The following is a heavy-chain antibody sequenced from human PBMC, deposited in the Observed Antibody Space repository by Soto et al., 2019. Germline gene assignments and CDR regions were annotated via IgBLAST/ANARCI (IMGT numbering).Heavy chain of an antibody. V-gene: IGHV3-23*01. D-gene: IGHD3-16*02. CDR3: TKSDGCGGGACYTGTYYYFDV. CDR1: GFPSSTYA. Sequence: DVQLLESGGGLVEPGGSLPLSCAASGFPSSTYALNWVRQAPGKGPAWVSTISESGHNTHYADAVKGRFTISRDKSKNTLSLQMNSLRVDDTAIYYCTKSDGCGGGACYTGTYYYFDVWGRGTLVTVSS. J-gene: IGHJ2*01. CDR2: ISESGHNT.